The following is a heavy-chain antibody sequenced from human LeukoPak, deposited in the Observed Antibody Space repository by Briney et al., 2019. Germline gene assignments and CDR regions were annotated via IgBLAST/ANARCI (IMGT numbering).Heavy chain of an antibody. CDR3: ARDIAGYDILTGYS. J-gene: IGHJ5*02. V-gene: IGHV1-69*13. D-gene: IGHD3-9*01. CDR1: VGTFSRYA. Sequence: GASVKVSCKASVGTFSRYAISWVRQAPGQGLEWMGGIIPIFGTANYAQKFQGRVTITADESTSTAYMELSSLRSEDTAVYYCARDIAGYDILTGYSWGQGTLVTVSS. CDR2: IIPIFGTA.